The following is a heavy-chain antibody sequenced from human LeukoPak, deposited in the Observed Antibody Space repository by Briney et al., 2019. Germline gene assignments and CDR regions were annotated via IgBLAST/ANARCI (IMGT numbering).Heavy chain of an antibody. J-gene: IGHJ4*02. CDR2: ISSSGSTI. D-gene: IGHD3-10*01. CDR3: ARERTPKHYYGSGTYDRYFDH. CDR1: GFTFSSYE. V-gene: IGHV3-48*03. Sequence: GGSLRLSCAASGFTFSSYEMNWVRQAPGKGLEWVSYISSSGSTIYYADSVKGRFTISRDTTQNSLYLQMNSLRAEDTALYYCARERTPKHYYGSGTYDRYFDHWGQGTLVTVSS.